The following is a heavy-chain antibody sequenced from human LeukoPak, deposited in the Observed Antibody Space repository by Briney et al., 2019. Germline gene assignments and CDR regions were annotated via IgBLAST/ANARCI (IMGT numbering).Heavy chain of an antibody. J-gene: IGHJ4*02. CDR3: ARGKYDSGGYYLDY. D-gene: IGHD3-22*01. CDR1: GESFSGYY. Sequence: SETLSLTCAVYGESFSGYYWSWIRQPPGKGLTWIGEINHSGTTNYNPSLKSRVTISLDTSKSQFSLMLSSVTAADTAVHYCARGKYDSGGYYLDYWGQGTLVTVSS. CDR2: INHSGTT. V-gene: IGHV4-34*01.